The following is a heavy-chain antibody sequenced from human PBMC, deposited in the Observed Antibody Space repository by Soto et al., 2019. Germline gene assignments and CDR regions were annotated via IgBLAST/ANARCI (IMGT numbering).Heavy chain of an antibody. V-gene: IGHV4-61*01. J-gene: IGHJ4*02. CDR1: GGSFKSGSYS. CDR2: VYHTGRT. Sequence: QVQIQESCPGLVKPSETLSLTCTVSGGSFKSGSYSWSWIRQPPGTGLEWSGYVYHTGRTSYNPSLKSRVAISMDTSKNQFSLNLDSVTAADTAVYFCARDFAYFDSWGQGTLVTVAS. D-gene: IGHD3-3*01. CDR3: ARDFAYFDS.